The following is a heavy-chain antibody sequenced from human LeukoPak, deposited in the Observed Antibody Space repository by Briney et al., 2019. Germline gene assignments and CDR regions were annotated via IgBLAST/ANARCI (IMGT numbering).Heavy chain of an antibody. Sequence: LGGSLRLSCAASGFTFSSYSMNWVRQAPGKGLEWVSSISSSSSYIYYADSVKGRFTISRDNAKNSLYLQMNSLRAEDTAVYYCAREPLVRLLYYYGMDVWGQGTTVTVSS. CDR1: GFTFSSYS. CDR2: ISSSSSYI. D-gene: IGHD1-1*01. V-gene: IGHV3-21*01. J-gene: IGHJ6*02. CDR3: AREPLVRLLYYYGMDV.